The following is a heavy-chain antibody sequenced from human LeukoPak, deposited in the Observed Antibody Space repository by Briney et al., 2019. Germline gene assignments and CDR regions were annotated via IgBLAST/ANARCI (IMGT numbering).Heavy chain of an antibody. CDR2: ISNTGSVI. V-gene: IGHV3-48*04. D-gene: IGHD1-1*01. CDR3: AREYTLTPGNFDF. Sequence: PGGSLRLSCAASGFTFSSYAMSWVRQAPGKGLEWVSYISNTGSVIYYADSVKGRFTISRDDAKNSLYLQMNGLRAEDTAVYYCAREYTLTPGNFDFWGQGSLVTVSS. J-gene: IGHJ4*02. CDR1: GFTFSSYA.